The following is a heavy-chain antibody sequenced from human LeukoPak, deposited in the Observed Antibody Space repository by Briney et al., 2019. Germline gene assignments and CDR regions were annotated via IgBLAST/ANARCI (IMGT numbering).Heavy chain of an antibody. CDR1: GFTFSSYS. CDR3: TRVVPAEEVFDY. CDR2: IRSKAYGGTT. Sequence: GGSLRLSCAASGFTFSSYSMIWVRQAPGKGLEWVGFIRSKAYGGTTEYAASVKGRFTISRDDSKSIAYLQMNSLKTEDTAVYYCTRVVPAEEVFDYWGQGTLVTVSS. V-gene: IGHV3-49*04. D-gene: IGHD2-2*01. J-gene: IGHJ4*02.